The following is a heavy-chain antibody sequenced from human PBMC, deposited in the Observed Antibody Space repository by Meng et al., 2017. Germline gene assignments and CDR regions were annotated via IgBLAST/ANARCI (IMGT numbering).Heavy chain of an antibody. CDR3: ARVRRQGVWYFDL. CDR1: GFTFSSYS. J-gene: IGHJ2*01. CDR2: ISSSSSYI. V-gene: IGHV3-21*01. Sequence: GESLKISCAASGFTFSSYSMNWVRQAPGKGLEWVSSISSSSSYIYYADSVKGRFTISRDNAKNSLYLQMNSLRAEDTAVYYCARVRRQGVWYFDLWGRGTLV. D-gene: IGHD3-16*01.